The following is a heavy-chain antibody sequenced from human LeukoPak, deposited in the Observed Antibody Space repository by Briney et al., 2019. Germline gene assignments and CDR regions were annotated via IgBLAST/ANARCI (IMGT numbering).Heavy chain of an antibody. D-gene: IGHD4-11*01. Sequence: PGGSLRLSCAASGFTFSSYSMNWVRQAPGKGLEWVSYISSSSSTIYYADSVKGRFTISRDNAKNSLYLQMNSLRAEDTAVYYCARTTFTVTTGEFGYWGQGTLVTVSS. CDR3: ARTTFTVTTGEFGY. CDR2: ISSSSSTI. J-gene: IGHJ4*02. CDR1: GFTFSSYS. V-gene: IGHV3-48*01.